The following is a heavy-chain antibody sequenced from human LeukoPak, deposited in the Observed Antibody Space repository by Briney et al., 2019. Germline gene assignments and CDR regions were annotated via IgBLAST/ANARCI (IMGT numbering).Heavy chain of an antibody. CDR3: ARLPWYFDSSGENLDY. J-gene: IGHJ4*02. V-gene: IGHV4-4*02. CDR2: IHHTGST. CDR1: GDSMSSIDW. Sequence: PSETLSLTCAVSGDSMSSIDWWSWVRQPPGKGLEWIGEIHHTGSTNYNPSLKSRVTISVDTSKNQFSLNLSSVTAADTAVYYCARLPWYFDSSGENLDYWGQGTLVTVSS. D-gene: IGHD3-22*01.